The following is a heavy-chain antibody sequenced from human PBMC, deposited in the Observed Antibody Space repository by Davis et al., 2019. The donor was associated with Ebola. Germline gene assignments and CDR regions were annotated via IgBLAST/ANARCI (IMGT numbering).Heavy chain of an antibody. CDR1: GVTFRNYV. J-gene: IGHJ4*02. V-gene: IGHV3-7*01. D-gene: IGHD3-10*01. Sequence: GESLKISCAVSGVTFRNYVMSWVRQAPGKGLEWVANIKQDGSEKYYVDSVKGRFTISRDNAKNTLFLQMNSLRAEDTAVYYCARDGENYSDLDYWGQGTLVTVSS. CDR2: IKQDGSEK. CDR3: ARDGENYSDLDY.